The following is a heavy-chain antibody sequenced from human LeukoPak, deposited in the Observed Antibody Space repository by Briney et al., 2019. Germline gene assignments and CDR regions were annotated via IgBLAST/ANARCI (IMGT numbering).Heavy chain of an antibody. CDR3: RGGSINEWDAFDI. CDR2: IKNKVDGGTT. D-gene: IGHD1-26*01. CDR1: GLIFRNAG. Sequence: PGGSLRLSCAASGLIFRNAGWSWVPRAPGRGLEWVGRIKNKVDGGTTDYASPVKGRFTISRDDRRNALYLQMNSLKPEDTAVYFCRGGSINEWDAFDIWGQGTMVTVAS. V-gene: IGHV3-15*01. J-gene: IGHJ3*02.